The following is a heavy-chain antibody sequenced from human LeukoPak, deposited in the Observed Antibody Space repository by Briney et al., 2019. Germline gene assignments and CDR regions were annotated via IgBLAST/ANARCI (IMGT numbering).Heavy chain of an antibody. D-gene: IGHD3-10*01. J-gene: IGHJ1*01. CDR2: INNDGSTT. V-gene: IGHV3-74*01. CDR1: GFTFSEAW. CDR3: ARVSGPGMNEYFHL. Sequence: GGSLRLSCAASGFTFSEAWMHWVRQAPGKGLVWVSRINNDGSTTRYADSVKGRFTISRDNAKNTPYLQMNSRRAEDTAVYYCARVSGPGMNEYFHLWGQGTLVTVSS.